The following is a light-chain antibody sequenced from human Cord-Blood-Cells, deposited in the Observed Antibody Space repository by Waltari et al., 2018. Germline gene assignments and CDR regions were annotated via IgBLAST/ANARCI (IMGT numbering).Light chain of an antibody. CDR3: QKYNSALFT. J-gene: IGKJ3*01. CDR1: QGISNY. CDR2: AAS. V-gene: IGKV1-27*01. Sequence: DIQMTQSPSSLSASVGDRVTTTCRASQGISNYLAWYQQKPGKVPKLLIYAASTLQSGVPSRCSGSGSGTDFTLTISSLQPEDVATYYCQKYNSALFTFGPGTKVDIK.